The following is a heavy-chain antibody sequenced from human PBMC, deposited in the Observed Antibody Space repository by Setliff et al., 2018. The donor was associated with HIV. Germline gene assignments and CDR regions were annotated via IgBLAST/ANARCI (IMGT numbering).Heavy chain of an antibody. CDR1: GGSISRSTHH. CDR3: AAQDLDLVKYYYMDY. D-gene: IGHD2-21*01. Sequence: SETLSLTCTVSGGSISRSTHHWAWIRQPPGKGLEWIGALSSKGQAYYNPSLKSRVAISIDSSENLFSLRLDSLTAADTAVYYCAAQDLDLVKYYYMDYWGPGALVTVSS. J-gene: IGHJ4*02. CDR2: LSSKGQA. V-gene: IGHV4-39*07.